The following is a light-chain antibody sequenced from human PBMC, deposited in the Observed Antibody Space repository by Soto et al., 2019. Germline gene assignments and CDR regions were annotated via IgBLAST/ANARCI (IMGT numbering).Light chain of an antibody. J-gene: IGLJ1*01. Sequence: QSALTQPASVPGSPGQSITVSCTGTSSDVGGYNYVSWYQQHPGKAPRLLIYDVTNRPSGVSNRFSGSKSGNTASLTISGLQAEDEADYYCSSYRRGSTYVFGTGTKVTVL. CDR1: SSDVGGYNY. V-gene: IGLV2-14*03. CDR2: DVT. CDR3: SSYRRGSTYV.